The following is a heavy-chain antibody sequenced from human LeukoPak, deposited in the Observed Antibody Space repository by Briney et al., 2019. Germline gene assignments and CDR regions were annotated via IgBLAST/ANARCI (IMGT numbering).Heavy chain of an antibody. J-gene: IGHJ5*02. V-gene: IGHV3-69-1*01. CDR2: ISSSDST. CDR3: ARDARTGARWDIVVVVAATVDNWFDP. Sequence: GGSLRLSCAASGFNFIGYSMSWVRRPPGKGLEWVSSISSSDSTYYADSVKGRFTISRDNAKNSLYLQMNSLRAEDTAVYYCARDARTGARWDIVVVVAATVDNWFDPWGQGTLVTVSS. CDR1: GFNFIGYS. D-gene: IGHD2-15*01.